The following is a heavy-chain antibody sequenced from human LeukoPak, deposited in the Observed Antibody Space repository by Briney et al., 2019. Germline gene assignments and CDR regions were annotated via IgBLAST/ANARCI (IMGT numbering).Heavy chain of an antibody. Sequence: ASVKVSCKASGYTFIDYYIHWVRQAPGQGLEWVGWISPNSGDTNYAQKFQGWVTMTRDTSVTTIYTELSRLTSDKTAVYYCAREGYSGQYTNWGQGTLVTVSS. D-gene: IGHD1-26*01. V-gene: IGHV1-2*04. CDR2: ISPNSGDT. J-gene: IGHJ4*02. CDR1: GYTFIDYY. CDR3: AREGYSGQYTN.